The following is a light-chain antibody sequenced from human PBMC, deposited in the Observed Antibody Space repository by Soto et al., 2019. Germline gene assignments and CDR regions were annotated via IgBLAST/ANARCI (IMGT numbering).Light chain of an antibody. CDR2: GAS. CDR3: QQYDTSPLT. Sequence: EIVLTQSPGTLSLSPGERATLSCRASQSVSRSYLAWYQQKPGQAPRLLIFGASSSATGIPDRFSGSESGTDFTLTISRLEPEDFAVYYCQQYDTSPLTFGGGTKVEIK. V-gene: IGKV3-20*01. J-gene: IGKJ4*01. CDR1: QSVSRSY.